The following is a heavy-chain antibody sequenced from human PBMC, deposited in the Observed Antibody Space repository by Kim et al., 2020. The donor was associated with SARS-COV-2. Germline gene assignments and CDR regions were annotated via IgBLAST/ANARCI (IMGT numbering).Heavy chain of an antibody. CDR1: GFTFSNSA. CDR2: ISGRGSST. J-gene: IGHJ4*02. V-gene: IGHV3-23*01. CDR3: AKKGDCGVTSCYLFYY. Sequence: GGSLRLSCTASGFTFSNSAMNWVRQAPGKGLEWLATISGRGSSTYYADSVKGRYTISRDNSKNTLFLKMNSLSADDTALYFCAKKGDCGVTSCYLFYYWGRGTRVPVSS. D-gene: IGHD2-2*01.